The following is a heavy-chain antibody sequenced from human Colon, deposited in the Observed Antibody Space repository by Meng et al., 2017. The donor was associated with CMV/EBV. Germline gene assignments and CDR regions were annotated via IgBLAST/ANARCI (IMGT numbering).Heavy chain of an antibody. CDR1: GYRFTGQY. V-gene: IGHV1-2*02. J-gene: IGHJ4*02. CDR2: INPVNGDT. CDR3: ANSITGPDDY. D-gene: IGHD1-20*01. Sequence: ASVKVSCKTSGYRFTGQYIHWVRQATGQGLEWMGWINPVNGDTDYSQKFQGRVTMTRDTSISSAYMELTRLTSDDTAVYYCANSITGPDDYWGQGTLVTVSS.